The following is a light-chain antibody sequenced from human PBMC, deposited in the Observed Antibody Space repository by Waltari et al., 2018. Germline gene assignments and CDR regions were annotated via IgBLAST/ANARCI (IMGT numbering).Light chain of an antibody. V-gene: IGKV3-20*01. CDR2: STS. CDR1: QTVSNDF. J-gene: IGKJ2*01. Sequence: LTQSPGTLSLSPGDTATLSCRASQTVSNDFLAWYQQRPGQPPRRLIYSTSTRATGIPDRFSGHGSGTDFTLTINELEPEDFAVYYCQQFDLSGVYTLGQGTKLELK. CDR3: QQFDLSGVYT.